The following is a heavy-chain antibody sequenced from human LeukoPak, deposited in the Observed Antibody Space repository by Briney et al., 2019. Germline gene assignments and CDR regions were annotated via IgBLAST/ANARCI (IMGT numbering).Heavy chain of an antibody. D-gene: IGHD3-10*01. V-gene: IGHV3-21*01. CDR2: ISSSSSYI. CDR3: AREDMDRNWFDP. CDR1: GFTFSSYS. Sequence: GGSLRLSCAASGFTFSSYSMNWVRQAPGKGLEWVSSISSSSSYIYYTDSVKGRFTTSRDNAKNSLYLQMNSLRAEDTAVYYCAREDMDRNWFDPWGQGTLVTVSS. J-gene: IGHJ5*02.